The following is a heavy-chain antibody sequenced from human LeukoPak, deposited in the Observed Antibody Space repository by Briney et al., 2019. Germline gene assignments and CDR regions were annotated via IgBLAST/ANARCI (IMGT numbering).Heavy chain of an antibody. CDR3: ARTDGYNYYFQH. J-gene: IGHJ1*01. CDR2: IIPIFGTA. CDR1: GYTFTSYY. Sequence: SVTVSFTASGYTFTSYYMHWVRQAPGQGLEWMGGIIPIFGTANYAQKFQGRVTITADESTSTAYMELSSLRSEDTAVYYCARTDGYNYYFQHWGQGTLVTVSS. V-gene: IGHV1-69*13. D-gene: IGHD5-24*01.